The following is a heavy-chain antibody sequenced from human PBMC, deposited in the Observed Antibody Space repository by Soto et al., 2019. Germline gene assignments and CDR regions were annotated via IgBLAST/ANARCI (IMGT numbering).Heavy chain of an antibody. Sequence: SETLSLTCTVSGGSISSGGYYWSWIRQHPGKGLEWIGYINYSGSTYYNPSLKSRVTISVDTSKNQFSLKLSSVTAADTAVYYCARQYYYDSSGSTGYNWFDPWGQGTLVTVSS. CDR1: GGSISSGGYY. CDR3: ARQYYYDSSGSTGYNWFDP. V-gene: IGHV4-31*03. D-gene: IGHD3-22*01. J-gene: IGHJ5*02. CDR2: INYSGST.